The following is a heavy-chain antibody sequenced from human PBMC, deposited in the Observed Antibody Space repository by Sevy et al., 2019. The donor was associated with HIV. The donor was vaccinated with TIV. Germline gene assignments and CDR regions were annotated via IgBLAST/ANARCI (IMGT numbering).Heavy chain of an antibody. Sequence: GGSLRLSCAASGFTFSSYSMNWVRQAPGKGLEWASYISRSSSTIYYVDSVKGRFTISRDNAKNSLYLQMNSLRAEDTAVYYCARSPPYSSGWYGIDYWGQGTLVTVSS. J-gene: IGHJ4*02. V-gene: IGHV3-48*01. CDR2: ISRSSSTI. CDR3: ARSPPYSSGWYGIDY. CDR1: GFTFSSYS. D-gene: IGHD6-19*01.